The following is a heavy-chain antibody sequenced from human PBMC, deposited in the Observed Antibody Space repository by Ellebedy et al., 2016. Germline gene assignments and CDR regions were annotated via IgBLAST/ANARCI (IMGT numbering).Heavy chain of an antibody. CDR3: ATEVITMVRGVSPGPNWSPNWFDP. D-gene: IGHD3-10*01. J-gene: IGHJ5*02. CDR1: GYTLTELS. Sequence: ASVKVSCKVSGYTLTELSMHWVRQAPGKGLEWMGGFDPEDGETIYAQKFQGRVTMTEDTSTDTAYMELSSLRSEDTAVYYCATEVITMVRGVSPGPNWSPNWFDPWGQGTLVTVSS. CDR2: FDPEDGET. V-gene: IGHV1-24*01.